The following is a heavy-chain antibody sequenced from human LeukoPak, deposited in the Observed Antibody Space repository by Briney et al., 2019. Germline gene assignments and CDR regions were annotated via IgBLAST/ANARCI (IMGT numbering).Heavy chain of an antibody. CDR2: IYYSGST. CDR1: GGSISSGSYY. Sequence: PSETLSLTCTVSGGSISSGSYYWSWIRQPAGKGLEWIGYIYYSGSTNYNPSLKSRVTISVDTSKNQFSLKLSSVTAADTAVYYCARVGIQLWSNFDYWGQGTLVTVSS. V-gene: IGHV4-61*10. CDR3: ARVGIQLWSNFDY. J-gene: IGHJ4*02. D-gene: IGHD5-18*01.